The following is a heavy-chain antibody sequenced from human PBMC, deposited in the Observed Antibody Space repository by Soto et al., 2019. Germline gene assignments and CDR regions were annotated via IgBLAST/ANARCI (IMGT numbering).Heavy chain of an antibody. V-gene: IGHV4-61*01. J-gene: IGHJ5*02. Sequence: SATLSLTCACSGGSVISNSYYWILFRQPPGQGLEWIGYIYYSGNTNYNPSLKSRVTISVDTSKNQFSLRVNSVTAADTAVYYWARDYYDSVGIPWVSPWGKGT. CDR2: IYYSGNT. CDR3: ARDYYDSVGIPWVSP. D-gene: IGHD2-15*01. CDR1: GGSVISNSYY.